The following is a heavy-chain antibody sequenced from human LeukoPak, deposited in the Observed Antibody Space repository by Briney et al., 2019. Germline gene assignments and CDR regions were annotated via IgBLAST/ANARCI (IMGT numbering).Heavy chain of an antibody. CDR1: GFTVSSNY. CDR2: IYSGGST. J-gene: IGHJ6*02. D-gene: IGHD2-15*01. V-gene: IGHV3-53*01. Sequence: PGGSLRLSCAASGFTVSSNYMSWVRQAPGKGLEWVSVIYSGGSTYYADSVKGRFTISRDNSKNTLYLQMNSLRAEDTAVYYCARARGYCSGGSCYPGYGMDVWGQGTTVTVSS. CDR3: ARARGYCSGGSCYPGYGMDV.